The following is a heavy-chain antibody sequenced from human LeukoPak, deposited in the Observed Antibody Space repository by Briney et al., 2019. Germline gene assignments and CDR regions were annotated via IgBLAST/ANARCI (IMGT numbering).Heavy chain of an antibody. V-gene: IGHV3-30*18. D-gene: IGHD2-21*02. CDR2: ISYDGGKK. CDR1: GFTFSSHD. CDR3: AKSSCRGDCYSNY. J-gene: IGHJ4*02. Sequence: LAGGSLRLSCAASGFTFSSHDMHWVRQAPGKGLEWVAFISYDGGKKDYADSVKGRFTISRDNSRNTLYLQMNSLRAEDTAVYYCAKSSCRGDCYSNYWGQGTLVTVSS.